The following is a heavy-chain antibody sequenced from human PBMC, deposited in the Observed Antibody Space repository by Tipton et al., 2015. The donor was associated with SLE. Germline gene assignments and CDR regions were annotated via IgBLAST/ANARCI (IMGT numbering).Heavy chain of an antibody. V-gene: IGHV4-30-2*01. Sequence: TLSLTCAVSGGSISSGGYSWSWIRRPPGKGLEWIGYIYHSGSTYYNPSLKSRVTMSVDRSKNQFSLKLSSVTAADTAVYYCARDTDYGGNYFDYWGQGTLVTVSS. J-gene: IGHJ4*02. D-gene: IGHD4-23*01. CDR3: ARDTDYGGNYFDY. CDR2: IYHSGST. CDR1: GGSISSGGYS.